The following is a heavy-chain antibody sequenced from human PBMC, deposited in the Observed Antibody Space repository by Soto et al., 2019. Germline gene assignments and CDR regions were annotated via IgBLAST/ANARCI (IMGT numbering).Heavy chain of an antibody. D-gene: IGHD3-3*01. CDR3: AAIWSGYSVEAFDI. CDR2: ISSSSSTI. V-gene: IGHV3-48*01. CDR1: GFTFSSYS. J-gene: IGHJ3*02. Sequence: GGSLRLSCAASGFTFSSYSMNWVRQAPGKGLEWVSYISSSSSTIYYADSVKGRFTISRDNAKNSLYLQMNSLRAEDTAVYYCAAIWSGYSVEAFDIWGQGTMVTVSS.